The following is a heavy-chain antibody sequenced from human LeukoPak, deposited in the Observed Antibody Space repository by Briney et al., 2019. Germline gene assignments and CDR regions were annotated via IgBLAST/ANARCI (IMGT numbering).Heavy chain of an antibody. V-gene: IGHV3-7*01. Sequence: GGSLRLSCAASGFTFSSYAMSWVRQAPGKGLEWVANIKETGRELYYMDSVKGRFTISRDNTRNSLYLQMTSPRAEDTALYYCARNPAYDYSDYWGQGTLVTVSS. CDR1: GFTFSSYA. CDR3: ARNPAYDYSDY. D-gene: IGHD2-21*01. CDR2: IKETGREL. J-gene: IGHJ4*02.